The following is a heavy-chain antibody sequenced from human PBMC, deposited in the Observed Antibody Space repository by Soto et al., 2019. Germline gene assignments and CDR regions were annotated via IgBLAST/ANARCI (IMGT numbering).Heavy chain of an antibody. CDR3: AIDKGLGAGGNTSHYSGDMQV. CDR2: IIPICGTA. D-gene: IGHD6-13*01. CDR1: GGTFSSYA. V-gene: IGHV1-69*13. J-gene: IGHJ6*02. Sequence: GASVKVSCKASGGTFSSYAISWVRQAPGQGLEWMGGIIPICGTANYAQKFHGRVTTTADDSTSTDYIELSRPRPDEAAVYYGAIDKGLGAGGNTSHYSGDMQVWGQGTMVTVSS.